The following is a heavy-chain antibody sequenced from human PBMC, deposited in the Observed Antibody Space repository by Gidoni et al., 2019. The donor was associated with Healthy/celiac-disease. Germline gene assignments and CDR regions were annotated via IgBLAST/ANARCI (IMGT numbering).Heavy chain of an antibody. CDR3: AKRGSQWLGRGYFDY. CDR2: LSGSGGST. J-gene: IGHJ4*02. V-gene: IGHV3-23*01. Sequence: EVQLLESGGGLVQPGGSLRLSCAASGFHFSSYAMSWVRQAPGKGLEWFSALSGSGGSTYYADSVKGRFTISIDNSKNPLYLQMNSLRAEDTAVYYCAKRGSQWLGRGYFDYWGQGTLVTVSS. CDR1: GFHFSSYA. D-gene: IGHD3-22*01.